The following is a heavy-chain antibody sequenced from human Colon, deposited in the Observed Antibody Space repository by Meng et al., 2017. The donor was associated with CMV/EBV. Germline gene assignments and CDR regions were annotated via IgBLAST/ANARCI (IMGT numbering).Heavy chain of an antibody. CDR3: VGHQGGPRDGVRLV. CDR1: EFIFNYYG. CDR2: IDIDGTQR. Sequence: GESLKISCAAPEFIFNYYGIHWLRQAPGKGLEWLSFIDIDGTQRHNADIVWGRFIVSKDKSKNTVFLEMNSLRVGDTAVYYCVGHQGGPRDGVRLVWGQGTTVTVSS. V-gene: IGHV3-30*02. D-gene: IGHD3-10*01. J-gene: IGHJ6*02.